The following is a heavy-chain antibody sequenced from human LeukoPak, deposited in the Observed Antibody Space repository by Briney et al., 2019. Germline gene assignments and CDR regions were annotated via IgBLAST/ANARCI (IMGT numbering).Heavy chain of an antibody. CDR3: ARDPGDGYNLDY. CDR2: IIPILGIA. CDR1: GGTFSSYT. J-gene: IGHJ4*02. D-gene: IGHD5-24*01. V-gene: IGHV1-69*04. Sequence: SVKVSCKASGGTFSSYTISWVRQAPGQGLEWMERIIPILGIANYAQKFQGRVTITADKSTSTAYMGLSSLRSEDTAVYYCARDPGDGYNLDYWGQGTLVTVSS.